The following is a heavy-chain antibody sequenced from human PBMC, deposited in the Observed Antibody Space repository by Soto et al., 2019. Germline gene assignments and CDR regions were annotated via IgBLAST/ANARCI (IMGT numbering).Heavy chain of an antibody. CDR3: AKDFRDSSRLPYYGMDV. J-gene: IGHJ6*02. V-gene: IGHV3-30*18. Sequence: GGSLRLSCAASGFTFSSYGMHWVRQAPGKGLEWVAVISYDGSNKYYADSVKGRFTISRDNSKNTLYLQMNSLRAEDTAVYYCAKDFRDSSRLPYYGMDVWGQGTTVTVSS. CDR1: GFTFSSYG. D-gene: IGHD6-13*01. CDR2: ISYDGSNK.